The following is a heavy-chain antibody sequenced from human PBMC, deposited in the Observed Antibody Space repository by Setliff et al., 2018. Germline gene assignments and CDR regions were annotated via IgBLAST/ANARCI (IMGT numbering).Heavy chain of an antibody. D-gene: IGHD3-10*01. V-gene: IGHV5-51*01. Sequence: GESLKISCKGSGYSFISYWIGWVRQMPGKGLEWMGIIYPGDSDTRYSPSFQGQVTISADKSISTAYLQWSSLKASDTAMYYCARHPYYYGSGTYLDNNNRWFDPWGQGTLVTVSS. J-gene: IGHJ5*02. CDR1: GYSFISYW. CDR2: IYPGDSDT. CDR3: ARHPYYYGSGTYLDNNNRWFDP.